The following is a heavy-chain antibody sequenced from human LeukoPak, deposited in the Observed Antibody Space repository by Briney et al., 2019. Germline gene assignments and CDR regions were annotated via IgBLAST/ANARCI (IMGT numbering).Heavy chain of an antibody. J-gene: IGHJ5*02. D-gene: IGHD2-15*01. CDR1: GGSISSYY. CDR3: ARVNIVVGVGWFDP. CDR2: IYNIGST. V-gene: IGHV4-59*01. Sequence: SETLSLTCTVSGGSISSYYWSWIRQPPGKGLEWIGNIYNIGSTNYNPSLKSRVTISLGTSKNQFSLKLSSVTAADTAAHYCARVNIVVGVGWFDPWGQGTLVTVSS.